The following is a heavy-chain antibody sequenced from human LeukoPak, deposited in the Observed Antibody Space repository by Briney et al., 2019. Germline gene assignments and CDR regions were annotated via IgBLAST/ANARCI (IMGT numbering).Heavy chain of an antibody. D-gene: IGHD6-13*01. CDR1: GYTFSSYA. CDR2: ISGSGGST. V-gene: IGHV3-23*01. CDR3: ARYIAAAGFADY. J-gene: IGHJ4*02. Sequence: SCKASGYTFSSYAMSWVRQAPGKGLEWVSAISGSGGSTYYADSVKGRFTISRDNSKNTLYLQMNSLRAEDTAVYYCARYIAAAGFADYWGQGTLVTVSS.